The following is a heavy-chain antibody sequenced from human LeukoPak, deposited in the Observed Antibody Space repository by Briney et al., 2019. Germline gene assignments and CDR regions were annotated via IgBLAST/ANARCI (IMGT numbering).Heavy chain of an antibody. CDR2: IIPIFGTA. V-gene: IGHV1-69*13. J-gene: IGHJ3*02. D-gene: IGHD2-15*01. CDR1: GGTFSSYS. Sequence: SVTVSCKASGGTFSSYSISWVRQAPGQGLEWMGGIIPIFGTANSAQKFQGRVTITADESTSTAYMELRRLRSEDTAVYYCARASDLGYCSGGSCTGYAFDIWGQGTMVTVSS. CDR3: ARASDLGYCSGGSCTGYAFDI.